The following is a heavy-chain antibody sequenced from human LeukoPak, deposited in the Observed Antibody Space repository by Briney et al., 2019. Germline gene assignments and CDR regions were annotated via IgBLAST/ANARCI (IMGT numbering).Heavy chain of an antibody. Sequence: ASVKVSCKASGYTFTSYGISWVRQAPGQGLEWMGQISADNGNTNYAQKLQGRVTMTTDTSTSTAYMQLRSLRSDDTAVYYCARVGYYDSNGRYYAFDRWGQGMMVTV. CDR2: ISADNGNT. CDR1: GYTFTSYG. D-gene: IGHD3-22*01. J-gene: IGHJ3*02. CDR3: ARVGYYDSNGRYYAFDR. V-gene: IGHV1-18*01.